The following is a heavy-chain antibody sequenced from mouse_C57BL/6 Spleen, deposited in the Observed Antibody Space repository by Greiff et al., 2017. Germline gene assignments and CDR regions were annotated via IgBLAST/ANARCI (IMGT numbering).Heavy chain of an antibody. Sequence: VKPGASVKLSCKASGYTFTSYWMHWVKQRPGRGLEWIGRIDPNSGGTKYNEKFKSKATLTVDKPSSTAYMQLSSLTSEDSAVYYCARGYGSSYNYAMDYWGQGTSVTVSS. CDR1: GYTFTSYW. D-gene: IGHD1-1*01. CDR2: IDPNSGGT. V-gene: IGHV1-72*01. J-gene: IGHJ4*01. CDR3: ARGYGSSYNYAMDY.